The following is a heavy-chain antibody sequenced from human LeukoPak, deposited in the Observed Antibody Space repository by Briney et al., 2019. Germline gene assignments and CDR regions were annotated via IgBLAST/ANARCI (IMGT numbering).Heavy chain of an antibody. J-gene: IGHJ4*02. CDR3: AHPGPCSGGSCYGVSY. CDR1: GGTFSSYA. CDR2: IIPILGIA. D-gene: IGHD2-15*01. V-gene: IGHV1-69*04. Sequence: ASVKVSCKASGGTFSSYAISWVRQAPGQGLEWMGRIIPILGIANYAQKFQGRVTITADKSTSTAYMELSSLRSEDTAVYYCAHPGPCSGGSCYGVSYWGQGTLVTVSS.